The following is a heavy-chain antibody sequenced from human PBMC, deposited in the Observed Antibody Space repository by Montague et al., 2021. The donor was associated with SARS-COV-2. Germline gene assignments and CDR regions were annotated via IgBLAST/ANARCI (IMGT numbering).Heavy chain of an antibody. CDR1: GFTFSSYA. J-gene: IGHJ4*02. D-gene: IGHD3-16*02. Sequence: SLRLSCAASGFTFSSYAMHWVRQAPGKGLGWVAVISHDGSNKYYADSVKGRFTISRDNSKNTLYLQMNSLRAEDTAVYYCARDDYDYVWGSYRYIYWGQGTLVTVSS. V-gene: IGHV3-30*04. CDR3: ARDDYDYVWGSYRYIY. CDR2: ISHDGSNK.